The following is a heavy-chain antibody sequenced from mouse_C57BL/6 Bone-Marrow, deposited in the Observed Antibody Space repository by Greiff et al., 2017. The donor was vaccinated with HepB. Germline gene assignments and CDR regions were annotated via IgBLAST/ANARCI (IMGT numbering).Heavy chain of an antibody. Sequence: EVKVVESGPGLAKPSQTLSLTCSVTGYSITSDYWNWIRKFPGNKLEYMGYISYSGSTYYNPSLKSRISITRDTSKNQYYLQLNSVTTEDTATYYCARSLSGSSFYWYFDVWGTGTTVTVSS. V-gene: IGHV3-8*01. J-gene: IGHJ1*03. CDR3: ARSLSGSSFYWYFDV. CDR1: GYSITSDY. D-gene: IGHD1-1*01. CDR2: ISYSGST.